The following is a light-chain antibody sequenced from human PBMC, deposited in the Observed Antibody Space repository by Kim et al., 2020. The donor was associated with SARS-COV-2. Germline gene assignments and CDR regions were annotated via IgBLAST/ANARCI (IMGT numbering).Light chain of an antibody. CDR1: SSDVGGYNY. J-gene: IGLJ2*01. Sequence: QSALTQPASVSGSPGQSITISCTGTSSDVGGYNYVSWYQQHPGKAPKHMIYDVSNRPSGVSNRFSGSKSGNTASLTISGLQAEDEADYYCSSYTSSSTVVFGGGTQLTVL. CDR2: DVS. CDR3: SSYTSSSTVV. V-gene: IGLV2-14*03.